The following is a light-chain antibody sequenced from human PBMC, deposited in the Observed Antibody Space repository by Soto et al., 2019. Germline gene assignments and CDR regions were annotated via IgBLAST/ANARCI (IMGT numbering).Light chain of an antibody. CDR1: SGIIADTY. Sequence: NFMLTQPHSVSESPGKTVTISCTRSSGIIADTYVQWYQQRPGSSPTTLIYEDNQRPSGVPDRFSGSIDISSNSASLTISGLKAEDEADYYCQSYDSSNQVFGGGTKVTVL. V-gene: IGLV6-57*01. CDR3: QSYDSSNQV. CDR2: EDN. J-gene: IGLJ3*02.